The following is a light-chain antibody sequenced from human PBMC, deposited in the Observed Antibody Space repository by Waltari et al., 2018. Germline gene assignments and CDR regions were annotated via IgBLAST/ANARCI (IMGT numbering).Light chain of an antibody. CDR3: TSYTSRKTRV. V-gene: IGLV2-14*01. CDR1: SSDVGGYDY. J-gene: IGLJ3*02. Sequence: QSALTQPATVSGSPGQSITISCTGSSSDVGGYDYVSWYQQHPGKAPKLMIYDVSNRPSGLYNRCSGSKSGNMASLTISGLQAEDEADYYCTSYTSRKTRVFGGGTKVTVL. CDR2: DVS.